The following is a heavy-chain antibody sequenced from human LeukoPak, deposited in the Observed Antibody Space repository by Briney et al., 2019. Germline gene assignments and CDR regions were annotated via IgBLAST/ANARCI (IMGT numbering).Heavy chain of an antibody. J-gene: IGHJ4*02. CDR2: FSSSSSYI. D-gene: IGHD2-8*02. Sequence: GGSLRLSCAASGFTFSNYNMNWVRQAPGKGLEWVSSFSSSSSYIYYADSVKGRFTISRDNAKNSLYLQMNSLRAEDTAVYYCARDRAVVWGFDYWGQGTLVTVSS. CDR3: ARDRAVVWGFDY. V-gene: IGHV3-21*01. CDR1: GFTFSNYN.